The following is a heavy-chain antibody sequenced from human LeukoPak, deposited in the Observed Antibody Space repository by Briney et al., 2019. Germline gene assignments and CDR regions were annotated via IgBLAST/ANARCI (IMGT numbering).Heavy chain of an antibody. J-gene: IGHJ4*02. CDR2: IHFSGNR. V-gene: IGHV4-59*08. Sequence: PPETLSLTCTVSGDSISSYYWNWLRQPPGKGLDWIGYIHFSGNRNYNPSLRSRATMSMDTSNNQFSLNLTSVTAADTAVYYCARGAKNFDSWGQGTLVTVSP. CDR1: GDSISSYY. CDR3: ARGAKNFDS.